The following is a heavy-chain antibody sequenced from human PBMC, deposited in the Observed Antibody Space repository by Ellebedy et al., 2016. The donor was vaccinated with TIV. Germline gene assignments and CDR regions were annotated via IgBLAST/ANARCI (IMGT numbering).Heavy chain of an antibody. CDR2: IIPIFGTA. D-gene: IGHD3-10*01. J-gene: IGHJ2*01. V-gene: IGHV1-69*13. Sequence: ASVKVSCKASGGTFSSYAISWVRQAPGQGLEWMGGIIPIFGTANYAQKFQGRVTITADESTSTAYMELSSLRSEDTAVYYCARAVLLWFGELSHPGYFDLWGRGTLVTVSS. CDR3: ARAVLLWFGELSHPGYFDL. CDR1: GGTFSSYA.